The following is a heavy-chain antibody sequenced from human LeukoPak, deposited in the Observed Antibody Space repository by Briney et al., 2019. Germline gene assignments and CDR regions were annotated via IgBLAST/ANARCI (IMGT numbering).Heavy chain of an antibody. J-gene: IGHJ4*02. CDR3: ARDASITMIPNLGFDF. D-gene: IGHD3-22*01. Sequence: GASVKVSCKASEYTFSNYYIHWVRQAPGQGLEWMGIVNPRGGSTDYAQKLQARVTLTRDTSTTTVYMELSSLRSEDTAIYYCARDASITMIPNLGFDFWGQGTLVTVSS. V-gene: IGHV1-46*01. CDR2: VNPRGGST. CDR1: EYTFSNYY.